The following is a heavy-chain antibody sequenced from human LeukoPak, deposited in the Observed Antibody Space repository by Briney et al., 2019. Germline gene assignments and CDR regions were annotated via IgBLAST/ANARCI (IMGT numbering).Heavy chain of an antibody. V-gene: IGHV3-43D*03. CDR2: ISWDGGST. CDR3: ARGRGIWFGELFGYFDY. J-gene: IGHJ4*02. CDR1: GFTFDDYA. D-gene: IGHD3-10*01. Sequence: AGGSLRLSCAASGFTFDDYAMHWVRQAPGKGLEWVSLISWDGGSTYYADSVKGRFTISRDNAKNSLYLQMNSLRAEDTAVYYCARGRGIWFGELFGYFDYWGQGTLVTVSS.